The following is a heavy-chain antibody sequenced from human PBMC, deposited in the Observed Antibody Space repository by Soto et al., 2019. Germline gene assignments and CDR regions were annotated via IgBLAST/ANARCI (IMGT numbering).Heavy chain of an antibody. D-gene: IGHD2-2*01. Sequence: QVHLVQSGAEVKKPGASVKVSCKASEYNFTQYNIHWVRQAPGQRLEWMGWITAGDGKTQYSKKFQTRVTIRSDVSATTVYMDLNSLRSEDTAVYYCARDLYSSSFFWFDAWGRGTLVIVSS. CDR2: ITAGDGKT. CDR3: ARDLYSSSFFWFDA. CDR1: EYNFTQYN. V-gene: IGHV1-3*01. J-gene: IGHJ5*02.